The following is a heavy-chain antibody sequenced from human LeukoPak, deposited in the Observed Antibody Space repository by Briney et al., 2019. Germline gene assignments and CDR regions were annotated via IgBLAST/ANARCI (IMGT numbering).Heavy chain of an antibody. J-gene: IGHJ4*02. CDR1: GGSFSGYF. Sequence: SETLSLTCAVYGGSFSGYFWSWIRQPPGKGLEWIGEINHSGSTNYNPSLKSRVTISVDTSKNQLSLKLSSVTAADTAVYYCARGGYSDYWGQGTLVTVSS. CDR2: INHSGST. CDR3: ARGGYSDY. V-gene: IGHV4-34*01.